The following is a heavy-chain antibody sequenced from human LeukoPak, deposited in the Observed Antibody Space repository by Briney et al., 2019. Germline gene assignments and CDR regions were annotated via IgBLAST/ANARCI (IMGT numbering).Heavy chain of an antibody. V-gene: IGHV1-18*01. Sequence: ASVKVSCKASGYTFTSYGISWVRQAPGQGLEWMGWISAYNGSTSYAQKFQGRVTMTRDTSTSTVYMELSSLRSEDTAVYYCAREDGGVGAPIDYWGQGTLVTVFS. CDR1: GYTFTSYG. CDR2: ISAYNGST. CDR3: AREDGGVGAPIDY. J-gene: IGHJ4*02. D-gene: IGHD1-26*01.